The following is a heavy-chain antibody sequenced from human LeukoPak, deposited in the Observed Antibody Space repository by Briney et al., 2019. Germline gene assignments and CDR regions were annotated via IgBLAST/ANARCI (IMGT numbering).Heavy chain of an antibody. D-gene: IGHD6-13*01. CDR1: GFTFSSYW. CDR2: IKQDGSEK. V-gene: IGHV3-7*04. J-gene: IGHJ4*02. Sequence: PGGSLRLSCVASGFTFSSYWMSWVRQAPGKVLEWVANIKQDGSEKYYVDSVKGRFTISRDNAKNSLYLQMNSLRVEDTAVYYCARDGQQLGFWGQGTLVIVSS. CDR3: ARDGQQLGF.